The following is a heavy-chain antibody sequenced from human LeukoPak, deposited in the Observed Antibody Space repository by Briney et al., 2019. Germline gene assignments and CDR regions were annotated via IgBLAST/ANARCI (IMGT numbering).Heavy chain of an antibody. Sequence: ASVKVSCKASGYTFTSYAMNWVRQATGQGLEWMGWMNPTSGNTGYAQKFQGRVTMTRDTSIGTAYMELSSLRSEDSAVYYCARVPNGGDEFDPWGQGTLVTVSS. CDR1: GYTFTSYA. CDR3: ARVPNGGDEFDP. D-gene: IGHD2-21*02. V-gene: IGHV1-8*02. CDR2: MNPTSGNT. J-gene: IGHJ5*02.